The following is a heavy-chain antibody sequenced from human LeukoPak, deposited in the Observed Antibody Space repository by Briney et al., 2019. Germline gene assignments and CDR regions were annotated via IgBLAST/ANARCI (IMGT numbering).Heavy chain of an antibody. D-gene: IGHD2-15*01. V-gene: IGHV4-59*12. J-gene: IGHJ4*02. CDR2: ISYSGST. CDR3: ARGHRVVAAYDY. CDR1: GDSIRSYD. Sequence: SETLSLTCTVSGDSIRSYDWSWFRQSPGKGLEWIGCISYSGSTNYNPSLKSRVTISVDTSKNQFSLKLSSVTAADTAVYYCARGHRVVAAYDYWGQGTLVTVSS.